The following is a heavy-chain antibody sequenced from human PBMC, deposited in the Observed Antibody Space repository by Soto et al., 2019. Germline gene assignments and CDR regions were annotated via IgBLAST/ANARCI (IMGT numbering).Heavy chain of an antibody. CDR1: GDSFTSYP. V-gene: IGHV1-69*06. Sequence: QVQLVQSGAEVKKPGSSVKVSCKASGDSFTSYPISWVRQAPGQGLEWMGGIIPMFGTPNYAQKFQGRLTITAYKSTSTAHLQLSGVRSEDTAVYYCARNGVAGMDLWGEGALVTVSS. J-gene: IGHJ4*02. CDR2: IIPMFGTP. D-gene: IGHD3-3*01. CDR3: ARNGVAGMDL.